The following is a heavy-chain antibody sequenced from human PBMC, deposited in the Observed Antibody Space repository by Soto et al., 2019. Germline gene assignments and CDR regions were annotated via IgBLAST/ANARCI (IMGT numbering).Heavy chain of an antibody. CDR1: GFTFSSFA. D-gene: IGHD3-22*01. CDR2: ISGSGDGI. CDR3: ANGGTYYYDSSGYFGIDY. J-gene: IGHJ4*02. V-gene: IGHV3-23*01. Sequence: VQLLESGGGLVQPGGSLRLSCAASGFTFSSFALSWVRQAPGKGLEWVSAISGSGDGIDYADSVKGQFTISRDNSKNTLYLQMNRLRAEDTAVYYCANGGTYYYDSSGYFGIDYWGQGTLVTVSS.